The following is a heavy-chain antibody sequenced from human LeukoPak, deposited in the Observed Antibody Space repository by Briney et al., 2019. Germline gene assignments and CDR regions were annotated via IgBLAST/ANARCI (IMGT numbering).Heavy chain of an antibody. J-gene: IGHJ4*02. Sequence: PGGSLRLSCAASGFTFSSNWMHWVRQAPGKGLVWVSRINEDGRTTNYADSVKGRFTISRDNAKNTLDPQMNSLRAEDTAVYYCVRDLGGRSGHWGQGTLVTVSS. CDR2: INEDGRTT. D-gene: IGHD1-26*01. V-gene: IGHV3-74*01. CDR3: VRDLGGRSGH. CDR1: GFTFSSNW.